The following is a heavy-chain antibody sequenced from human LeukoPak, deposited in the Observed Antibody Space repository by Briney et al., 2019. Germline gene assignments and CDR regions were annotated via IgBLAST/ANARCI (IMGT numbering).Heavy chain of an antibody. Sequence: GGSLRLSCAASGFTLSSYWMRWVRQAPGKGLEWVANIQPDGSQKYSIDSVKGRFTISRDNTRNSLHLQMNSLRAEDTAVYYCARGDFWSGDYTDAFDVWGQGTKVTVSS. J-gene: IGHJ3*01. CDR2: IQPDGSQK. D-gene: IGHD3-3*01. CDR1: GFTLSSYW. CDR3: ARGDFWSGDYTDAFDV. V-gene: IGHV3-7*04.